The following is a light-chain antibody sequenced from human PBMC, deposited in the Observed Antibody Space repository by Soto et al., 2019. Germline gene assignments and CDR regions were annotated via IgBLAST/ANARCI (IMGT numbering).Light chain of an antibody. CDR2: EVN. V-gene: IGLV2-23*02. J-gene: IGLJ1*01. CDR1: SSDFGNYNL. Sequence: QSDRNKPAYGYGSPGQAITISCTGTSSDFGNYNLVSWYQQHPGKVPKLILFEVNKRPSGVSGRFSGSKSGNTASLTISGLQAEDEADYYCCSFTSSNTHVFGTGTKVTVL. CDR3: CSFTSSNTHV.